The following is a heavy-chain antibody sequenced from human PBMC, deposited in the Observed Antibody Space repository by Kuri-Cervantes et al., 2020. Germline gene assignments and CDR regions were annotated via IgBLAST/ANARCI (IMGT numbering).Heavy chain of an antibody. Sequence: GGSLRLSCAASGFTFSSYSMNWVRQAPGKGLEWVSYISSSGSTIYYADSVKGRLTISRDNAKNSLYLQMNSLRAEDTAVYYCARDRYGDLDYWGQGTLVTVSS. V-gene: IGHV3-48*04. CDR2: ISSSGSTI. J-gene: IGHJ4*02. D-gene: IGHD4-17*01. CDR1: GFTFSSYS. CDR3: ARDRYGDLDY.